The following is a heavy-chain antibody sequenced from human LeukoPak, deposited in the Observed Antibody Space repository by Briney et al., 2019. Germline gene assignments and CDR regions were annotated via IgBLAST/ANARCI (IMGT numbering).Heavy chain of an antibody. J-gene: IGHJ3*02. D-gene: IGHD5-18*01. V-gene: IGHV3-9*01. CDR2: ISWNSGSI. Sequence: GRSLRLSCAVSGFTFDDYAMHWVRQAPGKGLEWVSGISWNSGSIGYADSVKGRFTISRDNAKNSLYLQMNSLRAEDTALYYCAKDRGYSYGNDAFDIWGQGTMVTVSS. CDR3: AKDRGYSYGNDAFDI. CDR1: GFTFDDYA.